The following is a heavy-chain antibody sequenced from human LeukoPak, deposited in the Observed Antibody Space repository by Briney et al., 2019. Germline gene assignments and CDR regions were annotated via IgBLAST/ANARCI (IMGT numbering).Heavy chain of an antibody. CDR1: GYTFTSYA. CDR2: INAGNGNT. CDR3: ARDGLSTTGTTWEDYYYYGMDV. J-gene: IGHJ6*04. Sequence: AASVKVSCKASGYTFTSYAMHWVRQAPGQRLEWMGWINAGNGNTKYSQKFQGRVTITRDTSASTAYMELSSPRSEDTAVYYCARDGLSTTGTTWEDYYYYGMDVWGKGTTVTVSS. D-gene: IGHD1-1*01. V-gene: IGHV1-3*01.